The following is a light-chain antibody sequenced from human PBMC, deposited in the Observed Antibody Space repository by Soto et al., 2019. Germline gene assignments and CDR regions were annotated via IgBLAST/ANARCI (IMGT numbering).Light chain of an antibody. CDR3: AAWDDSLYGVV. V-gene: IGLV1-44*01. CDR2: SNN. Sequence: SVLTQPPSASGTPGQRGTISCSGSRSNIGPNNVNWYQHLPGTAPKLLIYSNNQRPSGVPDRFAGSKSGTSASLAISGLQSEDEADYYCAAWDDSLYGVVFGGGTKLTVL. CDR1: RSNIGPNN. J-gene: IGLJ3*02.